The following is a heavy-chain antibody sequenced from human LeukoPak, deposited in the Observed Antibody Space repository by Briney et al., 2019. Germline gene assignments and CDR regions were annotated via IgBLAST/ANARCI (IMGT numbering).Heavy chain of an antibody. D-gene: IGHD2-21*02. CDR3: ARESGDCLNY. CDR2: ISGRGSNM. J-gene: IGHJ4*02. CDR1: GFTFSDYY. Sequence: GGSLRLSCAASGFTFSDYYMSWIRQAPGKGLEWISYISGRGSNMYYADSVKGRFTISTDSAKNSLYLQMNSLRAEDTAVYYCARESGDCLNYWGQGTLVTVSS. V-gene: IGHV3-11*04.